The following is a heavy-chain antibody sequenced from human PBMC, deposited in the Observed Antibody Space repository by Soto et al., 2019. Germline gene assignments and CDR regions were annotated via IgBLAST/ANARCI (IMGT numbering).Heavy chain of an antibody. J-gene: IGHJ3*02. D-gene: IGHD3-10*01. Sequence: SETLSLTCTVSGGSISSGGYYWGWIRQPPGKGLEWIGSIYYSGSTYYSPSLKSRVTISVDPSRNQFSLDLSSVTAADSAVYYCARQRAWYGEWAYDIWGQGTMVTVSS. V-gene: IGHV4-39*01. CDR1: GGSISSGGYY. CDR2: IYYSGST. CDR3: ARQRAWYGEWAYDI.